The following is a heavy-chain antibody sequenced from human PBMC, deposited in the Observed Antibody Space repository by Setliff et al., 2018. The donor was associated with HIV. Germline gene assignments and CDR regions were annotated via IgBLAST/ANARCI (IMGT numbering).Heavy chain of an antibody. V-gene: IGHV4-61*03. J-gene: IGHJ3*01. CDR2: ISYNEYT. CDR3: ARDHNSGTLHAFDL. CDR1: GGSISSGRYY. Sequence: SETLSLTCTVSGGSISSGRYYWSWIRQPPGEGLEWIGHISYNEYTNYNPSLKSRVTISLDTSKKHFSLDLYSVTAADTAVYYCARDHNSGTLHAFDLWGQGTKVTVSS. D-gene: IGHD1-26*01.